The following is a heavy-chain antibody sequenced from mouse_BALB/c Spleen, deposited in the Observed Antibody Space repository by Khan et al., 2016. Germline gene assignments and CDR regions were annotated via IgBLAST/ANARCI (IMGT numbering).Heavy chain of an antibody. Sequence: VQLQQSGAELVRPGALVKLSCKASGFNIKDYYLHWVKQRPEQGLEWVGWIDPENGHTIYDPKFQGTASMTADTSSNTAYLPLSSLTSEDTAVYYCSGEISYHTSRGFAYWGQGTLVTVSA. D-gene: IGHD2-12*01. CDR2: IDPENGHT. CDR3: SGEISYHTSRGFAY. J-gene: IGHJ3*01. CDR1: GFNIKDYY. V-gene: IGHV14-1*02.